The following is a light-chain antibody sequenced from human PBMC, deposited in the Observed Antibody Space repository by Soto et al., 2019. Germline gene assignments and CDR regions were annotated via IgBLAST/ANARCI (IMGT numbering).Light chain of an antibody. CDR3: QQYKKWPPT. J-gene: IGKJ3*01. CDR1: QSFSSN. CDR2: DAS. V-gene: IGKV3-15*01. Sequence: EIVMTQSPATLSVSPGERATLSCRASQSFSSNLAWYQQKPGQAPRLLTYDASTRTTGVPARVSGSGSGTEFTLTISSLQSEDFAVYYCQQYKKWPPTFGPGTKVDI.